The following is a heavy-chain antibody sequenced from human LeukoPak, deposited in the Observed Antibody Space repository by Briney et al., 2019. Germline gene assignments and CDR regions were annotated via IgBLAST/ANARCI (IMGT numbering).Heavy chain of an antibody. CDR3: ARGYRNLVNYYFDY. J-gene: IGHJ4*02. V-gene: IGHV3-30*03. Sequence: GRSLRLSCAASGFTFSSYGMHWVRQAPGKGLEWVAVISYDGSNKYYADSVKGRFTISRDNSKNTLYLQMDSLRAEDTAVYYCARGYRNLVNYYFDYWGQGTLVTVSS. CDR2: ISYDGSNK. CDR1: GFTFSSYG. D-gene: IGHD6-13*01.